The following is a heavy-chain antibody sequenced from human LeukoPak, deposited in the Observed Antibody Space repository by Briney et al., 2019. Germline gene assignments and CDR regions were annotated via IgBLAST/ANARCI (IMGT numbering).Heavy chain of an antibody. CDR3: ATISRTVVASFEY. CDR2: ISQDGSSI. CDR1: GFTFSSYE. Sequence: GGSLRLSCAASGFTFSSYEMNWVRQAPGKGLQWVSYISQDGSSIFYADSVKGRFTISRDNAKNSLYLQMNSLGVEDTAVYYCATISRTVVASFEYWGQGILVTVSS. J-gene: IGHJ4*02. V-gene: IGHV3-48*03. D-gene: IGHD3-22*01.